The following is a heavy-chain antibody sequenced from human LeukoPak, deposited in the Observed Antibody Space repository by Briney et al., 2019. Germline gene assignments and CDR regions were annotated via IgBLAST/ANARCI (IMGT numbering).Heavy chain of an antibody. CDR1: GGSFSGYY. Sequence: SETLSLTCAVYGGSFSGYYWSWIRQPPGKGLEWIGEINHSGSTNYNPSLKSRVTISVDTSKNQFSLKLSSVTAADTAVYYRARRKSMVRGPSRGAFDIWGQGTMVTVSS. V-gene: IGHV4-34*01. CDR3: ARRKSMVRGPSRGAFDI. J-gene: IGHJ3*02. D-gene: IGHD3-10*01. CDR2: INHSGST.